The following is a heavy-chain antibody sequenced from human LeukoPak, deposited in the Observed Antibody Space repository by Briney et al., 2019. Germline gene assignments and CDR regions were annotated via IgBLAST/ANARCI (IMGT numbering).Heavy chain of an antibody. D-gene: IGHD3-3*01. Sequence: GRSLRLSCAASGFTFSSYGMHWVRQAPGKGLEWVAVIWYDGSNKYYADSVKGRFTISRDNSKNTLYLQMNSLRAEDTAVYYCARNGQNDFWSGYYPDVWDWGQGALVTVSS. CDR3: ARNGQNDFWSGYYPDVWD. V-gene: IGHV3-33*01. J-gene: IGHJ4*02. CDR2: IWYDGSNK. CDR1: GFTFSSYG.